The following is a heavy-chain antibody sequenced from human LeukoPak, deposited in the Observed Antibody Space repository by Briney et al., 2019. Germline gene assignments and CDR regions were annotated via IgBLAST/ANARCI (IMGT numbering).Heavy chain of an antibody. V-gene: IGHV3-30*02. Sequence: PGGSLRLSCAASGFTFSSYGMHWVRQAPGKGLEWVAFIRYDGRNKYYADSVKGRFTISRDNSKNTLYLQMNSLRAEDTAVYYCARGLSYSYGSFNWFDPWGQGTLVTVSS. J-gene: IGHJ5*02. CDR3: ARGLSYSYGSFNWFDP. D-gene: IGHD5-18*01. CDR2: IRYDGRNK. CDR1: GFTFSSYG.